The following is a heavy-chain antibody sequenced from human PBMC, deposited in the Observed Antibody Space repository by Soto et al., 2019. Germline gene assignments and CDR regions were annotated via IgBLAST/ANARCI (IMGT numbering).Heavy chain of an antibody. Sequence: GGSLRLSCAASGFTVTSHYMSWVRQAPGKGLEWVSVIYSGGSTYYAVSVKGRFTISRDKSENTLYLQMNSLRAEDTAVYYWAKVLYGYRYVPLDYWGQGTLVTVSS. J-gene: IGHJ4*02. CDR1: GFTVTSHY. CDR2: IYSGGST. V-gene: IGHV3-66*01. CDR3: AKVLYGYRYVPLDY. D-gene: IGHD5-18*01.